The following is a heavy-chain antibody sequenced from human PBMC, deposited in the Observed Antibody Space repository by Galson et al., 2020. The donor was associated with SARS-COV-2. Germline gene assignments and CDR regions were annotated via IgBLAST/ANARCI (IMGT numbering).Heavy chain of an antibody. CDR2: INPHSGVT. J-gene: IGHJ4*02. Sequence: ASVKVSCTASGFTLSAFYIHWVRQAPGQGLEWVGYINPHSGVTKYAQKFQGRVTMTRDTSISTAYMELRRLKSDDTAVYYCARWGGGWLVSPFDHWGQGTLVTVSS. CDR3: ARWGGGWLVSPFDH. V-gene: IGHV1-2*02. CDR1: GFTLSAFY. D-gene: IGHD6-19*01.